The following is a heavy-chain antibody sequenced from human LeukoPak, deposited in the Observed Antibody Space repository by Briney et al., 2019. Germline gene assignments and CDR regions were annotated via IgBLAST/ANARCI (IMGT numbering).Heavy chain of an antibody. J-gene: IGHJ4*02. Sequence: GASVKVSCKASGYTFTGYYMHRVRQAPEQGLEWMGWINPNSGGTNYAQKFQGRVTMTRDTSISTAYMELSRLRSDDTAVYYCARDPYDYVWGSYRYTEPIKTFDYWGQGTLVTVSS. CDR1: GYTFTGYY. CDR3: ARDPYDYVWGSYRYTEPIKTFDY. D-gene: IGHD3-16*02. CDR2: INPNSGGT. V-gene: IGHV1-2*02.